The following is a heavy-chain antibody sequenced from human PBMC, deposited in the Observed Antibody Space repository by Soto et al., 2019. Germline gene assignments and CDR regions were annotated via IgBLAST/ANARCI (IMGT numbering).Heavy chain of an antibody. D-gene: IGHD3-22*01. CDR3: ARGQTYYYDSSGYKAGNWFDP. J-gene: IGHJ5*02. CDR2: IYYSGST. Sequence: ASVTVSHTYSVSGCSNSSGSCCWNWIRPPPGRGLECIGYIYYSGSTNYNPSLKSRVTISVDTSKNQFSLKLSSVTAADTAVYYCARGQTYYYDSSGYKAGNWFDPWGQGTLVTVSS. V-gene: IGHV4-61*01. CDR1: GCSNSSGSCC.